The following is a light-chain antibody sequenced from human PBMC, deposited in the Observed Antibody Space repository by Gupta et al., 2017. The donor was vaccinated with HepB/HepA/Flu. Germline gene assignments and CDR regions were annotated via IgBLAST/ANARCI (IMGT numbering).Light chain of an antibody. V-gene: IGKV2-28*01. CDR1: QSLLHTDGHHY. J-gene: IGKJ4*02. CDR2: LAS. Sequence: VMTQSPLSLPVTPGEPASISCRSSQSLLHTDGHHYLYWYVQKPGQSPQLLIYLASNRASGVPDMFSGGGSGTDFTLSISRVEAEDVGVYYCLQELLLQTFGRGTKMEIK. CDR3: LQELLLQT.